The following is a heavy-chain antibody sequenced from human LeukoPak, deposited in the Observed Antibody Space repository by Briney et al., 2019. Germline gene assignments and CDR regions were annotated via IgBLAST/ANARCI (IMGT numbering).Heavy chain of an antibody. CDR2: IWYDGSNK. CDR1: GFTFSSYG. D-gene: IGHD1-26*01. V-gene: IGHV3-30*02. CDR3: ARHQSGGSYCIDS. J-gene: IGHJ4*02. Sequence: GGSLRLSCAASGFTFSSYGMNWVRQAPGKGLEWVAFIWYDGSNKYYADSVKGRFTISRGNSKNTLYLQMNSLRAEDTAVYYCARHQSGGSYCIDSWGQGTLVTVSS.